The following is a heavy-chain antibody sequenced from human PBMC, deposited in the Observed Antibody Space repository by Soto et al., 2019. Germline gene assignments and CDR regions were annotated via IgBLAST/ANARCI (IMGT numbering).Heavy chain of an antibody. D-gene: IGHD5-18*01. CDR1: GYTFIRYG. V-gene: IGHV1-18*01. Sequence: ASVKVSCKASGYTFIRYGITWVRQAPGQGLEWMGWISAYNGNTNYAQKLQGRVTMTTDTSTSTAYMELRSLRSDDTAVYYCALYVDTGRWFDPWGQGTLVTVSS. J-gene: IGHJ5*02. CDR3: ALYVDTGRWFDP. CDR2: ISAYNGNT.